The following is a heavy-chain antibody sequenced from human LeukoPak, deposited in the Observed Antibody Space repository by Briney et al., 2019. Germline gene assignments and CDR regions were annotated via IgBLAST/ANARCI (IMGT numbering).Heavy chain of an antibody. J-gene: IGHJ6*03. CDR1: GYTFTSYG. CDR2: ISAYNGNT. CDR3: ARGSSWYDYYYMDV. V-gene: IGHV1-18*01. D-gene: IGHD6-13*01. Sequence: ASVKVSCKASGYTFTSYGISWVRQAPGQGLEWMGWISAYNGNTNYAQKLQGRVTMSTDTSTSTGYMELRSLRSDDTAVYYCARGSSWYDYYYMDVWGKGTTVTVSS.